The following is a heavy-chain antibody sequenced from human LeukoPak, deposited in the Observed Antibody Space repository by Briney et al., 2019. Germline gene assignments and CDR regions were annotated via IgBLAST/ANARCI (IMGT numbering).Heavy chain of an antibody. V-gene: IGHV1-18*01. CDR3: ARGSRGVGIYYYYYMDV. CDR1: GYTFTSYG. J-gene: IGHJ6*03. CDR2: ISAYNGNT. D-gene: IGHD1-26*01. Sequence: ASVKVSCKASGYTFTSYGISWVRQAPGQGLEWMGWISAYNGNTNYAQKLQGRVTMTRNTSISTAYMELSSLRSEDTAVYYCARGSRGVGIYYYYYMDVWGKGTTVTVSS.